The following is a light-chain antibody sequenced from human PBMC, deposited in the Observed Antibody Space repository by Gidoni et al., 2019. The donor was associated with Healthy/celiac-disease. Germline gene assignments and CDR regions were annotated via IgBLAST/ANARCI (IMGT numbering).Light chain of an antibody. Sequence: QSVLTQPTSASGTPGQRVTSSCSGSSSNIGSNTVHWYQQLPGTAPKLLIYSNNQRPSGVPDRFSGSKSGTSASLAISGLQSEDEADYYCAAWDDSLNVVFGGGTKLTVL. CDR2: SNN. J-gene: IGLJ2*01. CDR1: SSNIGSNT. CDR3: AAWDDSLNVV. V-gene: IGLV1-44*01.